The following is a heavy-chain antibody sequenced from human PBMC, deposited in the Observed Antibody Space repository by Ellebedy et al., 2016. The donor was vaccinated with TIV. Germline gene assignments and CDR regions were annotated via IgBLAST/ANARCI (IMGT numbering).Heavy chain of an antibody. Sequence: ASVKVSXXTSGYIFTDYYIHWVREAPGRGLEWMGRIDPADGRTYYARNLEGKIAMSRDTSTSTVYMDLSRLRSEDTAVYYCARSHYVDGSGCSLPFDHWGQGTLVAVSS. CDR1: GYIFTDYY. CDR3: ARSHYVDGSGCSLPFDH. D-gene: IGHD3-22*01. V-gene: IGHV1-46*01. CDR2: IDPADGRT. J-gene: IGHJ4*02.